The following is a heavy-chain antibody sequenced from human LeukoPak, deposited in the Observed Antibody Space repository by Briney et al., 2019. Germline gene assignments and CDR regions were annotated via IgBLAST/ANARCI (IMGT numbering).Heavy chain of an antibody. Sequence: ASVKVSCKASGFTFTSSAMQWVRQARGQRLKWIGWIVVGSGNTNYAQKFQERVTITRDMSTSTAYMELSSLRSEDTAVYYCAAVSPRILNLVYFDYWGQGTLVTVSS. D-gene: IGHD2-15*01. J-gene: IGHJ4*02. CDR3: AAVSPRILNLVYFDY. CDR1: GFTFTSSA. CDR2: IVVGSGNT. V-gene: IGHV1-58*02.